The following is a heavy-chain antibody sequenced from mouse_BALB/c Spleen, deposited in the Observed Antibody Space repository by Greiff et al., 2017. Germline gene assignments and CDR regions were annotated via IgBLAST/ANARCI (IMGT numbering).Heavy chain of an antibody. CDR3: AREVITSWFAY. Sequence: EVKLMESGGGLVKPGGSLKLSCAASGFTFSSYAMSWVRQTPEKRLEWVASISSGGSTYYPDSVKGRFTISRDNARNILYLHMSSLRSEDTAMYYCAREVITSWFAYWGQGTLVTVSA. CDR1: GFTFSSYA. V-gene: IGHV5-6-5*01. CDR2: ISSGGST. J-gene: IGHJ3*01. D-gene: IGHD2-4*01.